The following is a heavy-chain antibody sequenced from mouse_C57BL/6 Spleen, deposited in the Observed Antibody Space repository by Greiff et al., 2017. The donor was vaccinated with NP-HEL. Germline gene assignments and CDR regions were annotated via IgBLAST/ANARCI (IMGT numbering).Heavy chain of an antibody. CDR2: IDPENGDT. D-gene: IGHD1-1*01. Sequence: VQLQHSGAELVRPGASVKLSCTASGFNIKDDYMHWVKQRPEQGLEWIGWIDPENGDTEYASKFQGKATITADTSSNTAYLQLSSLTSEDTAVYYCTLYYYGSSYDYAMDYWGQGTSVTVSS. CDR1: GFNIKDDY. J-gene: IGHJ4*01. V-gene: IGHV14-4*01. CDR3: TLYYYGSSYDYAMDY.